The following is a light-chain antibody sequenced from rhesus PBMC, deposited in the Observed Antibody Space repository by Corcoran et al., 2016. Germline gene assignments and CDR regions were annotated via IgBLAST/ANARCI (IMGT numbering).Light chain of an antibody. V-gene: IGKV3-35*01. CDR3: QQESTWPLT. J-gene: IGKJ4*01. CDR2: DES. Sequence: EIVMTQSPATLSLSPGERAALSCRASQSVNSNLAWYLQRPGHVPRLLLFDESNRATGTPDRFSGSGSGTDFTLTISSLEPEDVGVYYCQQESTWPLTFGGGTRVDIK. CDR1: QSVNSN.